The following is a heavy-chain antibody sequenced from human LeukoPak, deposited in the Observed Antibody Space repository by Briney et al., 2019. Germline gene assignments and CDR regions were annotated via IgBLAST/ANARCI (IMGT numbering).Heavy chain of an antibody. CDR1: GFTFSSYG. D-gene: IGHD4-17*01. CDR2: ISYDGSDK. J-gene: IGHJ3*02. CDR3: ARERSPLGDYGEGNAFDI. V-gene: IGHV3-30*03. Sequence: GGSLRLSCAASGFTFSSYGMHWVRQAPGKGLEWVEVISYDGSDKYYADSVKGGFTISRDNAKNSLNLQMNSLKAEDTAVYYCARERSPLGDYGEGNAFDIWGQGTMVTVSS.